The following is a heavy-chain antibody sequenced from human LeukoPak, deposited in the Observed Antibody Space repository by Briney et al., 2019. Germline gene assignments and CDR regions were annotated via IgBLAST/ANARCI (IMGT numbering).Heavy chain of an antibody. CDR1: GFIVSSNY. D-gene: IGHD6-6*01. J-gene: IGHJ4*02. Sequence: GGSLRLSCAASGFIVSSNYMNWVRQAPGKGLEWVAVISYDGSNKYYADSVRGRFTISRDNSKNTLYLQMNSLRAEDTAVYYCARGSQLVLSYWGQGTLVTVSS. V-gene: IGHV3-30-3*01. CDR3: ARGSQLVLSY. CDR2: ISYDGSNK.